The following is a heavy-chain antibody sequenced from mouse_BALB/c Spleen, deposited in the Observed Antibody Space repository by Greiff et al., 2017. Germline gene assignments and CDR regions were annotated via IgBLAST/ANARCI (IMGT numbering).Heavy chain of an antibody. Sequence: DVQLVESGGDLVKPGGSLKLSCAASGFTFSSYGMSWVSQTPDKRLEWVATISSGGSYTYYQESVKGRFTISRDNAKNTLYLQMSSLRSEDTAMYYCARQILRPYSAMAYWGQGTSVTVAS. D-gene: IGHD1-1*01. CDR2: ISSGGSYT. CDR1: GFTFSSYG. CDR3: ARQILRPYSAMAY. J-gene: IGHJ4*01. V-gene: IGHV5-6*01.